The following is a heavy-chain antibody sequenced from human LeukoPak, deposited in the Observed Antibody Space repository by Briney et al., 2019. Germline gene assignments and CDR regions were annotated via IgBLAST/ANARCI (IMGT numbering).Heavy chain of an antibody. D-gene: IGHD7-27*01. J-gene: IGHJ3*02. CDR1: GGSISSYY. Sequence: SETLSLTCTVSGGSISSYYWSWIRQPPGKGLEWIGYIYYSGSTNYNPSLKGRVTISVDTSKNQFSLKLSSVTAADTAVYYCARLHGSGAFDIWGQGTMVTVSS. CDR3: ARLHGSGAFDI. CDR2: IYYSGST. V-gene: IGHV4-59*01.